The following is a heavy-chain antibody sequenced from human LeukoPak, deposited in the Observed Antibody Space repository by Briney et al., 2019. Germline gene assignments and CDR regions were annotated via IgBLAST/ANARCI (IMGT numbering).Heavy chain of an antibody. D-gene: IGHD3-22*01. V-gene: IGHV1-18*01. Sequence: ASVKVSCKASGYTFTSYGISWVRQAPAQGVEGMGWISAYNGNTNYAQKLQGRVTMTTDTSTSTAYMELRSLRSDDTAVYYCAREVTMMGDYFDYWGQGTLVTVSS. J-gene: IGHJ4*02. CDR2: ISAYNGNT. CDR1: GYTFTSYG. CDR3: AREVTMMGDYFDY.